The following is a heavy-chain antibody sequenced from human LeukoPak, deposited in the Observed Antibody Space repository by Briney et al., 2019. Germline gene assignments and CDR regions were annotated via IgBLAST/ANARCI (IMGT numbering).Heavy chain of an antibody. Sequence: GGSLRLSCAASGFTVSRNYMAWVRQAPGKGLEWVSSISSSSNYIYYADSVKGRFTISRDNAKNSLYLEMNSLRAEDTAVYYCARRAGAYSHPYDYWGQGTLVTVSS. J-gene: IGHJ4*02. CDR3: ARRAGAYSHPYDY. CDR1: GFTVSRNY. CDR2: ISSSSNYI. D-gene: IGHD4/OR15-4a*01. V-gene: IGHV3-21*04.